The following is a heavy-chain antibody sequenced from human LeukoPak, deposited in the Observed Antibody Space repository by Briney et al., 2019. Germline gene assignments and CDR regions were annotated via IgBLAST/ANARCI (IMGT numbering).Heavy chain of an antibody. Sequence: SETLSLTCTVSGGSISSSSYYWGWIRQPPGKGLEWIGSIYYSGSTYYNPSLKSRVTISVDTSKNQFSLKLSSVTAADTAVYYCARDEEGVDFWSGYYSNWFDPWGQGTLVTVSS. CDR2: IYYSGST. D-gene: IGHD3-3*01. CDR1: GGSISSSSYY. V-gene: IGHV4-39*07. CDR3: ARDEEGVDFWSGYYSNWFDP. J-gene: IGHJ5*02.